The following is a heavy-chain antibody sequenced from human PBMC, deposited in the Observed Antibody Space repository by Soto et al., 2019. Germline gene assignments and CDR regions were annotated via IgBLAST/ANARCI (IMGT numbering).Heavy chain of an antibody. CDR3: ARDCDGYSYGPGHGDGRWFDP. J-gene: IGHJ5*02. D-gene: IGHD5-18*01. V-gene: IGHV4-31*03. Sequence: PSETLSLTCTVSGGSISSGGYYWSWIRQHPGKGLEWIGYIYYSGSTYYNPSLKSRVTISVDTSKNQFSLKLSSVTAADTAVYYCARDCDGYSYGPGHGDGRWFDPWGQGTL. CDR1: GGSISSGGYY. CDR2: IYYSGST.